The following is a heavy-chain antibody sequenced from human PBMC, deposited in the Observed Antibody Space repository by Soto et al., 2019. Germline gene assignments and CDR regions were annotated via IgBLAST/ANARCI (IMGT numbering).Heavy chain of an antibody. Sequence: QVQLVQSGAEVKKPGASVKVSCKASGYTLTSYGISWVRQAPGQGLEWMGWISAYNGNTNYALKLQGRVTMTTDTSTSTAYMELRSLRSDDTAVYYCASNYLYYYGSGNTNYYGMDVWGQGTTVTVSS. CDR3: ASNYLYYYGSGNTNYYGMDV. CDR2: ISAYNGNT. J-gene: IGHJ6*02. D-gene: IGHD3-10*01. CDR1: GYTLTSYG. V-gene: IGHV1-18*01.